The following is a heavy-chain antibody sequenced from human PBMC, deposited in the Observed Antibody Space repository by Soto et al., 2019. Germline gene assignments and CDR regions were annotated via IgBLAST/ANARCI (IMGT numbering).Heavy chain of an antibody. CDR1: GGSISSDNW. Sequence: PSETLSLTCAVSGGSISSDNWWSWVRQPPGKGLEWIGEIYHSGSTKYGPSLKGRVTISVDKSKNQLALKLSSVTAADTAVYYCAKMGPGSFDPWGQGTLVTVSS. J-gene: IGHJ5*02. CDR3: AKMGPGSFDP. D-gene: IGHD3-10*01. V-gene: IGHV4-4*02. CDR2: IYHSGST.